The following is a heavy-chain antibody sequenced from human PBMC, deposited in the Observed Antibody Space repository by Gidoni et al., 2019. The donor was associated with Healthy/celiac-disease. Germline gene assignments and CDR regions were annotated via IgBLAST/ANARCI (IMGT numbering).Heavy chain of an antibody. Sequence: QVQLQQWGAGLLKPSETLSLTCAVYGGSFSGYYWSWIRQPPGKGLEWIGEINHSGSTNYNPSLKSRVTISVDTSKNQFSLKLSSVTAADTAVYYCARASGWYRVGAFDIWGQGTMVTVSS. V-gene: IGHV4-34*01. CDR3: ARASGWYRVGAFDI. J-gene: IGHJ3*02. CDR2: INHSGST. CDR1: GGSFSGYY. D-gene: IGHD6-19*01.